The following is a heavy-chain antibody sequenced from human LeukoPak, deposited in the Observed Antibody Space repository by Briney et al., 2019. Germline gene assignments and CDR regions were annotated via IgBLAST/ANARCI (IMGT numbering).Heavy chain of an antibody. CDR2: IYYSGST. V-gene: IGHV4-61*01. Sequence: SETLSLTCTVSGGSVSSGSYYWSWIRQPPGKGLEWIGYIYYSGSTNYNPSLKSRVTISVDTSKNQFSLKLSSVTAADTAVYYCARYWSSTSDWFDPWGQGTLVTVSS. CDR3: ARYWSSTSDWFDP. D-gene: IGHD2-2*01. CDR1: GGSVSSGSYY. J-gene: IGHJ5*02.